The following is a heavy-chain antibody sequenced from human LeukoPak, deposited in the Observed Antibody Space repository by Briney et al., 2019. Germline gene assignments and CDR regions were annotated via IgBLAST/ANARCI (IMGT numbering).Heavy chain of an antibody. Sequence: ASVKVSCKTSGYTFTHYGISWVRQATGQGLEWMGWMNPNSGNTGYAQKFQGRVTITRNTSISTAYMELRSLRSDDTAVYYCARDPYYYGSGSYYQSRFDPWGQGTLVTVSS. CDR3: ARDPYYYGSGSYYQSRFDP. V-gene: IGHV1-8*03. CDR2: MNPNSGNT. CDR1: GYTFTHYG. J-gene: IGHJ5*02. D-gene: IGHD3-10*01.